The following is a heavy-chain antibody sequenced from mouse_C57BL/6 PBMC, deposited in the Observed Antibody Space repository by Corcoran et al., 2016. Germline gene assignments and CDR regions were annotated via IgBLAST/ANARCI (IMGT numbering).Heavy chain of an antibody. CDR3: ARWLRKAMDY. CDR1: GYTFTNYG. J-gene: IGHJ4*01. V-gene: IGHV9-3*01. CDR2: INTYSGVP. D-gene: IGHD2-2*01. Sequence: QIQLVQSGPELKKPGETVKSSCKASGYTFTNYGMSWVKQAPGKGLKWMGWINTYSGVPTYADDFKGRFAFSLETSASTAYLQINNLKNEETATYFCARWLRKAMDYWGQGTSVTVSS.